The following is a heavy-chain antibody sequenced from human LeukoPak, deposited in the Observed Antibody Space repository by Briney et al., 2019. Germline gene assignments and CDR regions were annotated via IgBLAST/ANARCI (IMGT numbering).Heavy chain of an antibody. J-gene: IGHJ5*02. V-gene: IGHV1-69*13. Sequence: GASVKVSCKASGGTFSSYAISWVRQAPGQGLEWMGGIIPIFGTANYAQKFQGRVTITADESTSTAYMELSSLRSEDTAVYYCARGGSVIVVVPAAIENWFDPWGQGTLVTVSS. CDR2: IIPIFGTA. D-gene: IGHD2-2*02. CDR3: ARGGSVIVVVPAAIENWFDP. CDR1: GGTFSSYA.